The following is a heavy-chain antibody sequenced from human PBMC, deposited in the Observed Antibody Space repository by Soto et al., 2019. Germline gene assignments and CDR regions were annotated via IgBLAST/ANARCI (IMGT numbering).Heavy chain of an antibody. CDR1: GFTFSSYA. D-gene: IGHD6-6*01. CDR3: ARDSEPGAARPDIGAFDI. Sequence: QVQLVESGGGVVQPGRSLRLSCAASGFTFSSYAMHWVRQAPGKGLEWVAVISYDGSNKYYADSVKGRFTISRDNSKNTLYLQMNSLRAEDTAVYYCARDSEPGAARPDIGAFDIWGQGTMVTVSS. V-gene: IGHV3-30-3*01. J-gene: IGHJ3*02. CDR2: ISYDGSNK.